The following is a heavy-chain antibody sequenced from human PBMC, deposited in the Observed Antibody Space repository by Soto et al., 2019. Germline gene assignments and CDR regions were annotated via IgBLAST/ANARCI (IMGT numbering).Heavy chain of an antibody. V-gene: IGHV3-30*18. CDR1: GFNFNVYA. CDR2: ISEDGKKK. D-gene: IGHD4-17*01. J-gene: IGHJ4*02. Sequence: QVQLVESGGGVVQPGRSLRLSCTASGFNFNVYAIHWVRQAPGKGLEWVTLISEDGKKKYFAESVKGRFTVSRDNSKNTVFLHMSSLKPEDTAVYYCVKSAPPATVTLYYFDYWGQGSLVTVSS. CDR3: VKSAPPATVTLYYFDY.